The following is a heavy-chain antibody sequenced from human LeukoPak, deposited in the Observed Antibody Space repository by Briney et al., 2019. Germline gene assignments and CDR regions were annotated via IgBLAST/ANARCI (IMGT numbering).Heavy chain of an antibody. CDR1: GYTFTGYY. J-gene: IGHJ6*03. V-gene: IGHV1-8*02. Sequence: ASVKVSCKASGYTFTGYYMHWVRQATGQGLEWMGWMKPNSGNTGYAQKFQGRVTMTRNTSISTAYMELSSLRSEDTAVYYCARARRITGTITFYYMDVWGKGTTVTVSS. CDR3: ARARRITGTITFYYMDV. CDR2: MKPNSGNT. D-gene: IGHD1-7*01.